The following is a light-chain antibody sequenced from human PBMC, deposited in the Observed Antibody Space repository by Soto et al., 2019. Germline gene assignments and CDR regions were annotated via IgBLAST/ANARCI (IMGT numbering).Light chain of an antibody. Sequence: QSVLTQPPSVSGAPGQRVTISCTGSSSNIGAGFDVHWYQQLPGTAPKLLIYGNGNRPSGVPGRFSGSKSGTSASLAVTGLQAEDEADYYCSSYAGGIKWVFGGGTKLTVL. J-gene: IGLJ3*02. CDR1: SSNIGAGFD. V-gene: IGLV1-40*01. CDR2: GNG. CDR3: SSYAGGIKWV.